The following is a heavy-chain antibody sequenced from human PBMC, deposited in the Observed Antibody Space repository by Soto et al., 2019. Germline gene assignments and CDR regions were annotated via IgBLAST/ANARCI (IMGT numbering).Heavy chain of an antibody. J-gene: IGHJ6*02. D-gene: IGHD6-25*01. CDR1: GFTFRSYA. V-gene: IGHV3-23*01. CDR2: VTTDGVRT. Sequence: GGSLRLSCAASGFTFRSYAMTWVRQAAGKGLEWVSSVTTDGVRTYFADSVKGRFTISRDNSKSTLYLQMNSLRAEDTAVYYCAKSPRPMAAAKKYGMDAWGQGTTVTVSS. CDR3: AKSPRPMAAAKKYGMDA.